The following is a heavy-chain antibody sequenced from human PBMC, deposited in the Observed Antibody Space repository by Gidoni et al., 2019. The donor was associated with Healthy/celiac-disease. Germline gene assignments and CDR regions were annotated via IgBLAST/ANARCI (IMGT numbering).Heavy chain of an antibody. J-gene: IGHJ4*02. CDR3: AKDITDEAVAGDFDY. CDR1: GFPFDDYT. D-gene: IGHD6-19*01. Sequence: EVQLVESGGVVVQPGGSLRLPCSASGFPFDDYTMHWVRQAPGKGLEWVSLISWDGGRTYYADSVKGRFTISRDNSKNSLYLQMNSLRTEDTALYYCAKDITDEAVAGDFDYWGQGTLVTVSS. V-gene: IGHV3-43*01. CDR2: ISWDGGRT.